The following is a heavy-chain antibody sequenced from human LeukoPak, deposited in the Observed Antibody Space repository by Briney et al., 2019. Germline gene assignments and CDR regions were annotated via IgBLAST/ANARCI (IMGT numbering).Heavy chain of an antibody. D-gene: IGHD5-12*01. J-gene: IGHJ4*02. CDR3: AIRKSGNAIDY. Sequence: GGSLRLSCAASGFAVSSNYMSWVRQAPGKGLEWVAVIYSGGSTNYADSVKGRFTISRDNSKNTLYLLMNSLRAEDTAVYYCAIRKSGNAIDYWGQGTLVSVSS. V-gene: IGHV3-66*01. CDR1: GFAVSSNY. CDR2: IYSGGST.